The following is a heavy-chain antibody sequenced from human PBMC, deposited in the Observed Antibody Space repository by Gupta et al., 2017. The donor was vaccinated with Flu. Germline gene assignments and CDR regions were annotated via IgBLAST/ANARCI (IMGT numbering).Heavy chain of an antibody. D-gene: IGHD6-6*01. CDR2: IYTSGST. CDR3: ARDLVLGQLVNRRDYYYGMDV. V-gene: IGHV4-61*02. CDR1: GGSISSGSYY. J-gene: IGHJ6*02. Sequence: QVQLQESGPGLVKPSQTLSLTCTVSGGSISSGSYYWSWIRQPAGKGLEWIGRIYTSGSTNYNPSLKSRVTISVDTSKNQFSLKLSSATAADTAVYYCARDLVLGQLVNRRDYYYGMDVWGQGTTVTVSS.